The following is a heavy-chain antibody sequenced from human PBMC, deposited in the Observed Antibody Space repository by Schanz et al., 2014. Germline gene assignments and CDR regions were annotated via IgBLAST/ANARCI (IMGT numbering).Heavy chain of an antibody. CDR2: ISSSSMYI. CDR3: VRDKKGFVAVAGRAPFDY. V-gene: IGHV3-21*01. J-gene: IGHJ4*02. D-gene: IGHD6-19*01. CDR1: GFSFSTYG. Sequence: EVQLLESGGTVVQPGGSLRLSCAASGFSFSTYGMTWVRQAPGKGLEWVSSISSSSMYIYQADSMRGRFTISRDNAKNSLYLQVNNLSAEDTAVYYCVRDKKGFVAVAGRAPFDYWGQGTLVTVSS.